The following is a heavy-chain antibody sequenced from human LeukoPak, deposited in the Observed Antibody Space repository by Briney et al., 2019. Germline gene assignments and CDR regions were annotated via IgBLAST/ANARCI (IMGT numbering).Heavy chain of an antibody. D-gene: IGHD2-2*01. V-gene: IGHV3-30*02. CDR2: IRYDGSNK. J-gene: IGHJ4*02. Sequence: GGSLRLSCAASGFTFSSYGMHWVRKAPGKGLEWEAFIRYDGSNKYYADSVKGRFTISRDNSKNTLYLQMNSLRAEDTAVYYCASPYGGYCSSTSCPFDYWGQGTLVTVSS. CDR1: GFTFSSYG. CDR3: ASPYGGYCSSTSCPFDY.